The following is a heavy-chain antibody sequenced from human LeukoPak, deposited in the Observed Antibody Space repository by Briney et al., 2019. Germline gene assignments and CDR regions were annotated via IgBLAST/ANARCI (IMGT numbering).Heavy chain of an antibody. CDR3: AKECSPEEQQLCY. V-gene: IGHV1-2*02. D-gene: IGHD6-13*01. J-gene: IGHJ4*02. CDR1: GYTFTDYY. Sequence: ASVKVSCKASGYTFTDYYIHWVRQAPGQGLEWMGWINPKSGGTNYAQRYRGRVTMTWDTSISTAYMELSRLRSDDTAVYYCAKECSPEEQQLCYWGQGTLVTVSS. CDR2: INPKSGGT.